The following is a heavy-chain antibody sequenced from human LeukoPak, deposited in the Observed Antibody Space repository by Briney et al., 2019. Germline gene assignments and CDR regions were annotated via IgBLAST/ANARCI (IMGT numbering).Heavy chain of an antibody. CDR3: ASSQGYNPLFNY. V-gene: IGHV3-48*04. D-gene: IGHD5-24*01. Sequence: GGSLRLSCAASGFTFSSYSMNWVRQAPGKGLEWVSYISSSSKTIYYADSVKGRFTISRDNAKNSLFLQINSLRAEDTAVYYCASSQGYNPLFNYWGQGTLVTVSS. CDR2: ISSSSKTI. J-gene: IGHJ4*02. CDR1: GFTFSSYS.